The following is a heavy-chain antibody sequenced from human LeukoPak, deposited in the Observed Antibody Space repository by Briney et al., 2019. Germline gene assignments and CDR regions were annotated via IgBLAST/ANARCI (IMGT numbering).Heavy chain of an antibody. CDR3: ARDRWSSSPYYYYGMDV. CDR2: IYYSGST. CDR1: SGSIRTSY. Sequence: SETLSLTCTVSSGSIRTSYCSWIRQPPGKGLEWIGYIYYSGSTYYNPSLKSRVTISVDTSENQFSLKLSSVTAADTAVYYCARDRWSSSPYYYYGMDVWGQGTTVTVSS. D-gene: IGHD6-6*01. J-gene: IGHJ6*02. V-gene: IGHV4-59*12.